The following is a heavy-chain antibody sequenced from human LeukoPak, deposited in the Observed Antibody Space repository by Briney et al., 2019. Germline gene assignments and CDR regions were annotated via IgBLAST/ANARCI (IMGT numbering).Heavy chain of an antibody. CDR2: VANDGREK. Sequence: GGSLRLSCAVSGFSFSSYGMHGVRQPPGKGLEGVAVVANDGREKKYADSGRGRITISRENSKNTLHLQMTGLRAEDTAVYYCAKDLKEGADDYYFDFSGQGTLVTVSS. CDR1: GFSFSSYG. J-gene: IGHJ4*02. D-gene: IGHD3-3*01. V-gene: IGHV3-30*18. CDR3: AKDLKEGADDYYFDF.